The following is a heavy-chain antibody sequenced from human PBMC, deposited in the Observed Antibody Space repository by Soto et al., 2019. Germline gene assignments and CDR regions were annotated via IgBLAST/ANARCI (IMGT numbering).Heavy chain of an antibody. CDR2: MYYSGNT. J-gene: IGHJ5*02. CDR1: GGSISSHY. V-gene: IGHV4-59*08. D-gene: IGHD2-2*02. CDR3: ARQSGFCSSTSCYTRFDP. Sequence: QVQLQESGPGLVKPSETLSLTCTVSGGSISSHYWSWIRQPPGKGLEGIGYMYYSGNTNYNPSLKSRVTISVDTSENQFSLNLSSVTAADTAVYYCARQSGFCSSTSCYTRFDPWGQGTLVTVSS.